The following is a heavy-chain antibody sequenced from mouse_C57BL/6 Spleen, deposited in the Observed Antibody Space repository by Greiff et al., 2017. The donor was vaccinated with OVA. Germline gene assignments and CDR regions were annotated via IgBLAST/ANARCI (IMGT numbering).Heavy chain of an antibody. CDR1: GYSITSGYS. D-gene: IGHD1-1*01. CDR3: ASYGYAMDY. V-gene: IGHV3-6*01. J-gene: IGHJ4*01. Sequence: EVQRVESGPGLVKPSQSLSLTCSVTGYSITSGYSWNWIRQFPGNKLEWMGYISYDGSNNYNPSLKNRISITRDTSKNQFFLKLNSVTTEDTATYYCASYGYAMDYWGQGTSVTVSS. CDR2: ISYDGSN.